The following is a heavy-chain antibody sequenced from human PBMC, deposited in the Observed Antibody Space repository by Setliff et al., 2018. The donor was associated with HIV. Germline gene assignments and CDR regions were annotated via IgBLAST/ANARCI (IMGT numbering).Heavy chain of an antibody. CDR3: ARQEGVY. Sequence: PSETLSLTCSVSGDSISNPNYYWGWIRQPPGKGLEWIGSIYFSESPYYNPSLSSRVTISVDTSTNQFSLRLSSVTAADTAVYYCARQEGVYWGQGILVTVSS. CDR1: GDSISNPNYY. J-gene: IGHJ4*02. CDR2: IYFSESP. V-gene: IGHV4-39*01.